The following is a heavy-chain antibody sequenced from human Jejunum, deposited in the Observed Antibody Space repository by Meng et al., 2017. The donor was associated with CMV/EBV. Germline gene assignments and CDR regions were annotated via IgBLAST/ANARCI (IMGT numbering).Heavy chain of an antibody. D-gene: IGHD6-13*01. CDR1: GYIFNRDW. CDR2: IYPGDLDI. V-gene: IGHV5-51*01. CDR3: VRRDSSSWHNYFDL. Sequence: GYIFNRDWIAWLSQMPGKGLEWMGMIYPGDLDIRYSPSFQGQVTISVDRSISTVYLEWSSLKASDTAMYYCVRRDSSSWHNYFDLWGQGTLVTVSS. J-gene: IGHJ5*02.